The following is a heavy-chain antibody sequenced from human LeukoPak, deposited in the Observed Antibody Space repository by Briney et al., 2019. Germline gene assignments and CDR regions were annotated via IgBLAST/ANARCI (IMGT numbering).Heavy chain of an antibody. CDR1: GGSFSGYY. CDR2: INHSGST. Sequence: SETLSLTCAVYGGSFSGYYWSWIRQPPGQGLEWIGEINHSGSTNYNPSLKSRVTISVDTSKNQVSLKLSSVTAADTAVYYCARGRGADFDYWGQGTLVTVSS. V-gene: IGHV4-34*01. CDR3: ARGRGADFDY. D-gene: IGHD1-26*01. J-gene: IGHJ4*02.